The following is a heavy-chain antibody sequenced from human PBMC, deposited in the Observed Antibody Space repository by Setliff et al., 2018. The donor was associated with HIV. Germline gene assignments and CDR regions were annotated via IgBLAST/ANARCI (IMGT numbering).Heavy chain of an antibody. V-gene: IGHV3-74*01. CDR3: ARAPPTTVVPFFDY. Sequence: GGSLRLSCAASGFTFSRYWMHWVRQAPGQGLVWVSGINNDTTTTTYADSVKGRFTISRDNANNTLFLQMHSLGADDTAVYYCARAPPTTVVPFFDYWGRGSLVTVSS. CDR1: GFTFSRYW. CDR2: INNDTTTT. J-gene: IGHJ4*02. D-gene: IGHD4-17*01.